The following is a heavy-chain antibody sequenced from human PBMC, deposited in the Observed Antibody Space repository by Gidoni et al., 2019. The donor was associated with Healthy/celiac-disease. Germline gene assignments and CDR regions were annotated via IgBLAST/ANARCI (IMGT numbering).Heavy chain of an antibody. V-gene: IGHV1-2*04. J-gene: IGHJ4*02. CDR1: GYTFTGYY. Sequence: QVQLVQSGAEVKKPGASMNVSCKASGYTFTGYYITCWRQAPGQGLEWMGWSNPNSGGTIYAQKFRGWVTMIRDTSISPAYMELSRLRSDDTAVYYCARAAHDYVWGSYRYTNLYFDYWGQGTLVTVSS. CDR2: SNPNSGGT. D-gene: IGHD3-16*02. CDR3: ARAAHDYVWGSYRYTNLYFDY.